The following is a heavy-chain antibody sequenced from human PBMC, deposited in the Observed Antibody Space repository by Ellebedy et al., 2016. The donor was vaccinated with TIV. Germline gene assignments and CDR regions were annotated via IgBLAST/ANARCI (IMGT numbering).Heavy chain of an antibody. D-gene: IGHD3-16*02. J-gene: IGHJ6*02. V-gene: IGHV1-46*01. CDR2: INPSGGST. CDR1: GYTFTSYY. CDR3: ARRVLSGYGMDV. Sequence: AASVTVSCKASGYTFTSYYMHWVRQSPGQGLEWMGIINPSGGSTSYAQKFQGRVTMTRDTSTSTVYMELRSLRSEDTAVYYCARRVLSGYGMDVWGQGTTVTVSS.